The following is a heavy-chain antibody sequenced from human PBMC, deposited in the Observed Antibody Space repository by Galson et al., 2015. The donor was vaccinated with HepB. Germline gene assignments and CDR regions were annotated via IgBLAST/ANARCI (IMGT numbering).Heavy chain of an antibody. J-gene: IGHJ4*02. CDR3: ARDDFWSGYYFFDY. CDR2: INSDGSST. D-gene: IGHD3-3*01. Sequence: SLRLSCAASGFTFSSYWMHWVRQAPGKGLVWVSRINSDGSSTSYADSAKGRFTISRDNAKNTLYLQMNSLRAEDTAVYYCARDDFWSGYYFFDYWGQGTLVTVSS. CDR1: GFTFSSYW. V-gene: IGHV3-74*01.